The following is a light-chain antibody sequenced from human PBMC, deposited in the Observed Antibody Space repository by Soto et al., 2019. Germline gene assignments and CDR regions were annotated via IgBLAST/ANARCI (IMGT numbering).Light chain of an antibody. Sequence: DIVMTQSPDSLAVSLGERATINCKSSQSLLYKSNLALAWYQQKPGQPPKLLIYWASTRESGVPDRFSGSGSGTDFTLTISSLQAEDVAVYYCQQSYSSPLTVGGGTKVEIK. CDR3: QQSYSSPLT. V-gene: IGKV4-1*01. CDR2: WAS. CDR1: QSLLYKSNLA. J-gene: IGKJ4*01.